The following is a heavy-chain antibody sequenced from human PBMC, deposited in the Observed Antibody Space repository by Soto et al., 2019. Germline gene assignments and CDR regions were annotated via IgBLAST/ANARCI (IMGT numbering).Heavy chain of an antibody. CDR2: IVVGSGNT. D-gene: IGHD6-19*01. CDR1: GFTFTSSA. J-gene: IGHJ4*02. CDR3: AAESVVAGNFDY. Sequence: GASVKVSCKASGFTFTSSAVQWVRQARGQRLEWIGWIVVGSGNTNYAQKFQERVTITRDMSTSTAYMELSSLRSEDTAVYYCAAESVVAGNFDYWGQGTLVTVSS. V-gene: IGHV1-58*01.